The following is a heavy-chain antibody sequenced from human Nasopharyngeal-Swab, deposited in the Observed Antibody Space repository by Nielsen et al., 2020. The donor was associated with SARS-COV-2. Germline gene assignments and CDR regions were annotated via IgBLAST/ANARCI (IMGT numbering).Heavy chain of an antibody. J-gene: IGHJ4*02. CDR3: ARVHQEIVGATYDY. Sequence: SVKVSCKASGGTFSSYAISWVRQAPGQGLEWMGGIIPIFGTANYAQKFQGRVAISADESTSTAYMELSSLRSEDTAVYYCARVHQEIVGATYDYWGQGTLVTVSS. CDR2: IIPIFGTA. V-gene: IGHV1-69*13. CDR1: GGTFSSYA. D-gene: IGHD1-26*01.